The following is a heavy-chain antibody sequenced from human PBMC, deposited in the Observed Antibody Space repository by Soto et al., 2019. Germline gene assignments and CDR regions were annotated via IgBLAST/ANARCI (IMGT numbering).Heavy chain of an antibody. D-gene: IGHD1-26*01. J-gene: IGHJ6*02. CDR3: AREAIVAGATTGMDV. Sequence: ASVKVSCKASGYTLTTFFMHCVRQAPGQVLEWMGVINPGYPAGRSTTYAQKFQGRVTMTTGTSTSTVYMELSRLRSDDTAVYYCAREAIVAGATTGMDVWGQGTPVTVSS. V-gene: IGHV1-46*01. CDR2: INPGYPAGRST. CDR1: GYTLTTFF.